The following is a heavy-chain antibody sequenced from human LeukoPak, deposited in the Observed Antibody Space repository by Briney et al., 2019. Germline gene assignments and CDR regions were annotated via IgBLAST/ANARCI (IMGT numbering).Heavy chain of an antibody. V-gene: IGHV3-20*04. Sequence: GGSLRLSCAASGFTFDDYGMSWVRQAPGKGLEWVSGINWNGGSTGYADSVKGRFTISRDNAKNSLYPQMNSLRAEDTALYYCAREEEQYYYDSSGSAFDIWGQGTMVTVSS. CDR3: AREEEQYYYDSSGSAFDI. CDR1: GFTFDDYG. CDR2: INWNGGST. J-gene: IGHJ3*02. D-gene: IGHD3-22*01.